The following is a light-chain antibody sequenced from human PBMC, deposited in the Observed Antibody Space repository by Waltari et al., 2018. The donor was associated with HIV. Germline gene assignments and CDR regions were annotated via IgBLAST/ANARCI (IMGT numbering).Light chain of an antibody. J-gene: IGLJ2*01. CDR2: EVN. V-gene: IGLV2-8*01. CDR3: CSYGDGNIVI. CDR1: SSDVGTYNH. Sequence: QSALTQPPSASGSPGQSVTISCNGSSSDVGTYNHVSWYQHHPLKAPKLIIFEVNKRPSGVTDRFSGSKSGNTASLTVSGLQGDDEADYYCCSYGDGNIVIFGGGTKLTV.